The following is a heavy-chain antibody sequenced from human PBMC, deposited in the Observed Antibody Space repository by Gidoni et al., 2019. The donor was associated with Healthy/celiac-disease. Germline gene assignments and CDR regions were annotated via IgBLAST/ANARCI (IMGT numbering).Heavy chain of an antibody. CDR3: AKEKWLPWDYFDY. CDR1: GFTFSSYG. V-gene: IGHV3-30*18. CDR2: ISYDGSNK. Sequence: QVQLVESGGGVVPPGRSLRLSCAPSGFTFSSYGMHWVRQAPGKGLEWVAVISYDGSNKYYADSVKGRFTISRDNSKNTLYLQMNSLRAEDTAVYYCAKEKWLPWDYFDYWGQGTLVTVSS. J-gene: IGHJ4*02. D-gene: IGHD3-22*01.